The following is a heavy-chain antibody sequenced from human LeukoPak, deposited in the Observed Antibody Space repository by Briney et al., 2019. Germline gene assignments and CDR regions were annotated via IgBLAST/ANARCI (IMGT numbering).Heavy chain of an antibody. J-gene: IGHJ4*02. CDR1: GDSISSGNYY. Sequence: SETLSLTCTVSGDSISSGNYYWTWIRQPAGKGLEWIGRIYTSGSTNYNPSLKSRVTISVDTSKNQFSLKLSSVTAADTAVYYCARGGDYGDYVFHYWGQGTLVTVSS. CDR3: ARGGDYGDYVFHY. V-gene: IGHV4-61*02. CDR2: IYTSGST. D-gene: IGHD4-17*01.